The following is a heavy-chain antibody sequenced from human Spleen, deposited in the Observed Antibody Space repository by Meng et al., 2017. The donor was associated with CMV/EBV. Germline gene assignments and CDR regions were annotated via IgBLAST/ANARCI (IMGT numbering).Heavy chain of an antibody. CDR2: ISGSGGST. CDR1: GFTFSNYA. J-gene: IGHJ4*02. V-gene: IGHV3-23*01. CDR3: EKVRGCDLLQNVYFDN. D-gene: IGHD2-15*01. Sequence: GESLKISCAASGFTFSNYAMSWVRQAPGKGLEWVSGISGSGGSTYYADSYEDCVTGRSTISKDNSKITLYLQMNSLRAEDTAIYYCEKVRGCDLLQNVYFDNWGQGTLVTVSS.